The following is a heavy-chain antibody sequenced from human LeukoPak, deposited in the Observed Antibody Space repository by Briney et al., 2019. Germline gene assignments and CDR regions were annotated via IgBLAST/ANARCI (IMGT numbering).Heavy chain of an antibody. CDR1: GLRFSGYA. CDR3: AKDIGMGSSWYLFDY. J-gene: IGHJ4*02. V-gene: IGHV3-30*04. D-gene: IGHD6-13*01. Sequence: PGMPLTLSCVRSGLRFSGYAINWPRHAPGKGLEGVAFISHDTSNKQYADCVRGRFTNSRDNSKNTVDLQMNSLRAEDTALYYCAKDIGMGSSWYLFDYWGQGTLVTVSS. CDR2: ISHDTSNK.